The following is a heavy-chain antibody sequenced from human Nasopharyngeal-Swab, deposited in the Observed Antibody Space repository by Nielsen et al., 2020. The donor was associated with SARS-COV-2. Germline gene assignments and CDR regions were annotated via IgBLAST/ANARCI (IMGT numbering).Heavy chain of an antibody. CDR2: TYYRSKWYN. J-gene: IGHJ4*02. CDR3: ARGKLLWFGELSRRVYYFDY. D-gene: IGHD3-10*01. Sequence: SQTFSLTCAISGDSVSSNSAAWNWIRQSPSRGLEWLGRTYYRSKWYNDYAVSVKSRITINPDTSKNQFSLQLNSVTPEDTAVYYCARGKLLWFGELSRRVYYFDYWGQGTLVTVSS. V-gene: IGHV6-1*01. CDR1: GDSVSSNSAA.